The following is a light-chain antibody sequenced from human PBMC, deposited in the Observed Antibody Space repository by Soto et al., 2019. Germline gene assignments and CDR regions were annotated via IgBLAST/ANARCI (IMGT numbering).Light chain of an antibody. Sequence: AIRMTQSPSSLSASTVYRFTITCLASQGISSYLAWYQQKPGKAPKLLIYAASTLQSGVPSRFSGSGSGTDFTLTISCLQSEDFATYYCQQYYSYPRTFGQGTKVDIK. J-gene: IGKJ1*01. CDR2: AAS. CDR1: QGISSY. CDR3: QQYYSYPRT. V-gene: IGKV1-8*01.